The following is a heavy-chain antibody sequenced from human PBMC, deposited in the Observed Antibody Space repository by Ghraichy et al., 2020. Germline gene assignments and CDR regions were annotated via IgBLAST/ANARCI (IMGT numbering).Heavy chain of an antibody. Sequence: LSLTCAASGFTFSTYAMHWVRQAPGKGLEWVALILYDGSNQYYADSVKGRLTISRDNSKNTLYLQMNSLRGEDTAVYYCAKDGYNAAFDYWGQGTPVTVSS. J-gene: IGHJ4*02. CDR1: GFTFSTYA. CDR3: AKDGYNAAFDY. V-gene: IGHV3-30*04. D-gene: IGHD5-24*01. CDR2: ILYDGSNQ.